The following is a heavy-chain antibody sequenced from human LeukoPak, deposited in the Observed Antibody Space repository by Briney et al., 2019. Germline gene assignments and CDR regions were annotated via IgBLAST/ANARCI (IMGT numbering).Heavy chain of an antibody. CDR1: GYTFTGYY. J-gene: IGHJ4*02. Sequence: ASVKVSCKASGYTFTGYYMHWVRQAPGQGLEWMGWINPNSGGTNYAQKFQGRVTMTRDTSISTAYMELSRLRSDDTAVYYCASLGGWFGELFPMWVTSPLDYWGQGTLVTVSS. D-gene: IGHD3-10*01. CDR3: ASLGGWFGELFPMWVTSPLDY. V-gene: IGHV1-2*02. CDR2: INPNSGGT.